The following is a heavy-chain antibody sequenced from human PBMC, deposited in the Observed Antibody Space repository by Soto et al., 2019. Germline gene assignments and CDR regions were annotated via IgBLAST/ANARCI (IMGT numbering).Heavy chain of an antibody. CDR3: ARTKQGGGWTFDN. CDR1: GSSITSGDW. J-gene: IGHJ4*02. CDR2: IHTSGVT. D-gene: IGHD6-19*01. Sequence: SETLSLTCAVSGSSITSGDWWGWVRQPPGKGLEWIGEIHTSGVTNYSPSLKSRVSMSVDKSKNQFSLNLSSVTAADTAIFYGARTKQGGGWTFDNRSQGTLVTVYS. V-gene: IGHV4-4*02.